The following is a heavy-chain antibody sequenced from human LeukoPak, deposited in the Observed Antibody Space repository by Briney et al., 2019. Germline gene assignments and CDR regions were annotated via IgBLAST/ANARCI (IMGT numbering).Heavy chain of an antibody. D-gene: IGHD1-26*01. CDR1: GGSISSHY. V-gene: IGHV4-59*11. Sequence: PSETLSLTCTVSGGSISSHYWSWIRQPPGKGLEWIGYIYYSGSTNYNPSLKSRVTISVDTSKNQFSLKLSSVTAADTAVYYRASHLGGGGSYYTWFDYWGQGTLVTVSS. CDR3: ASHLGGGGSYYTWFDY. CDR2: IYYSGST. J-gene: IGHJ4*02.